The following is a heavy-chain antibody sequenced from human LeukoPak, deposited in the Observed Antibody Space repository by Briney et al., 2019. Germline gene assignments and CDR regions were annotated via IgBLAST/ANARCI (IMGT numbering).Heavy chain of an antibody. CDR2: ISGSGGST. J-gene: IGHJ6*02. CDR1: GFTFSSYA. V-gene: IGHV3-23*01. Sequence: GGSLRLSCAASGFTFSSYAMSWVRQAPGKGLEWVSAISGSGGSTYYADSVKGRFTISRDNSKNTLYLQMNSLRAEDTAVYYCARGAVDTVTGYYYYGMDVWGQGTTVTVSS. CDR3: ARGAVDTVTGYYYYGMDV. D-gene: IGHD5-18*01.